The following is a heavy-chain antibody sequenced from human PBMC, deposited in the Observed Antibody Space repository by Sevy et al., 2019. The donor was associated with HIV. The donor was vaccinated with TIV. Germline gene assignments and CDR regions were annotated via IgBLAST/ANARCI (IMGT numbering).Heavy chain of an antibody. J-gene: IGHJ5*02. V-gene: IGHV1-2*02. CDR1: GYTFTGHY. D-gene: IGHD2-2*01. Sequence: ASVKVSCKASGYTFTGHYMHWVRQAPGQGLEWMGWINCNSGGTNYAQKFQGMVTMTRDTSITTIYMELSRLTSDDTGVYYCVRDVGYCSRTTCSYNYFDPWGQGTLVTVSS. CDR2: INCNSGGT. CDR3: VRDVGYCSRTTCSYNYFDP.